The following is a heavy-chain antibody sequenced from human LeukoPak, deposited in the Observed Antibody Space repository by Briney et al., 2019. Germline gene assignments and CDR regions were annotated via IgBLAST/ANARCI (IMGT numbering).Heavy chain of an antibody. J-gene: IGHJ4*02. D-gene: IGHD3-10*01. Sequence: GGSLRLSCAASGFTFTSYAMNLVRQAPGKGLEWVSAISGSGGSTYSADSLKGRFTIYRDNSKNTLYLQMNSLRVEDTAVYYCAKGARSSGSSYFDYWGQGTLVTVSS. CDR1: GFTFTSYA. V-gene: IGHV3-23*01. CDR3: AKGARSSGSSYFDY. CDR2: ISGSGGST.